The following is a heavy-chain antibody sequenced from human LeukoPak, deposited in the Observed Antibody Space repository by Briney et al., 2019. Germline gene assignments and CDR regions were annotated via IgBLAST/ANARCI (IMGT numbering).Heavy chain of an antibody. J-gene: IGHJ4*02. D-gene: IGHD1-26*01. CDR3: ARREKYPKCYFDY. CDR1: GGSFSGYY. V-gene: IGHV4-34*01. CDR2: INHSGST. Sequence: SETLSLTCAVYGGSFSGYYWSWIRQPPGKGLEWIGEINHSGSTNYNPSLKSRVTISVDTSKNQFSLKLSSVTAADTAVYYCARREKYPKCYFDYWGQGTLVTVSS.